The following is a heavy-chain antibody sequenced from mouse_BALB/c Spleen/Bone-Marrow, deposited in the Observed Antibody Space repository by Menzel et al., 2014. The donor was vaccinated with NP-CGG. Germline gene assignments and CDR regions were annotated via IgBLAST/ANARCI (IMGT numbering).Heavy chain of an antibody. CDR1: GFAFSGYD. CDR3: ARQRGYAYAMDY. V-gene: IGHV5-12-1*01. J-gene: IGHJ4*01. D-gene: IGHD2-2*01. Sequence: EVKVVESGGGLVKPGGSLKLSCAASGFAFSGYDMSWVRQTPEKRLEWVAYISSGGSNTYYPDTAKGRFTISRDNAKNTLYLQMNSLKSEDTAMYYCARQRGYAYAMDYWGQGTSVTVSS. CDR2: ISSGGSNT.